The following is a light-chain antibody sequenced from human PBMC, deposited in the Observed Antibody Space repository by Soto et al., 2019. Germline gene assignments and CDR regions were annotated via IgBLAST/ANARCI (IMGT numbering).Light chain of an antibody. J-gene: IGLJ1*01. CDR3: ASYTSSNTLV. V-gene: IGLV2-14*01. CDR1: SSDVGNYNF. Sequence: QSALAQTASVSGSPGQSITISCTGTSSDVGNYNFVSWHQQHPGKAPKLLIFEVTNRPSGVSSRFSGSKSGNTASLTISGLQAEDEADYYCASYTSSNTLVLGTGTKVTVL. CDR2: EVT.